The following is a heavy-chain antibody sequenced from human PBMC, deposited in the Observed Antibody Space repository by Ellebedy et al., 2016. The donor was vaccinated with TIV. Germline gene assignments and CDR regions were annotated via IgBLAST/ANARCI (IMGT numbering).Heavy chain of an antibody. D-gene: IGHD1-20*01. Sequence: GESLKISCAASGFTFSSYAMHWVRPAPGKGLEWVAVISDDRINKEYADSVKGRFTISRDNSKNTLYLQMNSLRVEDTAVYYCAKGKVDNWMDAGSLDYWGQGSLVTVSS. CDR2: ISDDRINK. CDR1: GFTFSSYA. J-gene: IGHJ4*02. V-gene: IGHV3-30-3*01. CDR3: AKGKVDNWMDAGSLDY.